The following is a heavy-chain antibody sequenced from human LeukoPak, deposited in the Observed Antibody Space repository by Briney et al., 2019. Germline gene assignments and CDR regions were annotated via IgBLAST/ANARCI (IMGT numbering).Heavy chain of an antibody. CDR3: AKGGAATMRDCYNYYYYYMEV. CDR2: VSGSGGHT. Sequence: GGSLRLSCAAPGITFSSHAMSWVRQAPGKGLEWVSLVSGSGGHTYYGDSVKGRFTISRDNSTNRLYLQMNSLRPEDTAVYYCAKGGAATMRDCYNYYYYYMEVWGRGTTVTVSS. CDR1: GITFSSHA. V-gene: IGHV3-23*01. J-gene: IGHJ6*03. D-gene: IGHD5-24*01.